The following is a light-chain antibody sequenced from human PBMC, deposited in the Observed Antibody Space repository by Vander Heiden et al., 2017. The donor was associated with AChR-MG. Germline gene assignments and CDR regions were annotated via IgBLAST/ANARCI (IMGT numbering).Light chain of an antibody. J-gene: IGKJ2*03. Sequence: DIQMTQSPSTLSATVGDRVTITCRASQSISELFAWYQPEPGTAPKLLIYKASSLVTGVPSRFHGSGFGTGFTPTIRSLQPDDSATYYCLQYKSYPYSFGQGTKLEIK. V-gene: IGKV1-5*03. CDR2: KAS. CDR3: LQYKSYPYS. CDR1: QSISEL.